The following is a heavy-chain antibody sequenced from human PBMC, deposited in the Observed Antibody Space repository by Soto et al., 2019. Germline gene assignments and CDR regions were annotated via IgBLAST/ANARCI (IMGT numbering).Heavy chain of an antibody. CDR2: ISGSGDST. CDR1: GFTFSSYA. J-gene: IGHJ4*02. CDR3: ARRGPGTYFDY. Sequence: EVQLLESGGGLVQPGGSLRLSRAGSGFTFSSYAMRWVRQAPGKGLEWVSAISGSGDSTYYTDSVKGRFTISRDNSKNTLYLQMNSLRAEDTAVYYCARRGPGTYFDYWGQGTLVTVSS. D-gene: IGHD6-13*01. V-gene: IGHV3-23*01.